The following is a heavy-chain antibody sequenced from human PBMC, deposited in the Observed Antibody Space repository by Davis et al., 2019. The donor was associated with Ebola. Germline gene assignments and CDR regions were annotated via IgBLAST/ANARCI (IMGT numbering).Heavy chain of an antibody. CDR2: ISQSGST. J-gene: IGHJ6*02. CDR1: GDSISSSNW. V-gene: IGHV4-4*02. D-gene: IGHD3-9*01. CDR3: ARGVLRYFDWLLDYYGMDV. Sequence: SETLSLTCAVSGDSISSSNWWSWVRQPPGKGLEWIGEISQSGSTNYNPSLKSRVTISVDTSKNQFSLKLSSVTAADTAVYYCARGVLRYFDWLLDYYGMDVWGQGTTVTVSS.